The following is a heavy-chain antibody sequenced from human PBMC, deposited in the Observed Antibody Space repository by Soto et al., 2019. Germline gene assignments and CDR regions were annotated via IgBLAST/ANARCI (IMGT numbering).Heavy chain of an antibody. Sequence: QVHLVQSGAEVEKPGASVKVSCTASCYTFTDYGISWVRQAPGQGLQWMGWITAFNGNTKYAQQFQGRVTMTTDTSTSTASMELRSLESDDTAVYYCARISQSDFWSGYYYFFDYWGQGTLVTVSS. CDR3: ARISQSDFWSGYYYFFDY. J-gene: IGHJ4*02. CDR2: ITAFNGNT. CDR1: CYTFTDYG. V-gene: IGHV1-18*01. D-gene: IGHD3-3*01.